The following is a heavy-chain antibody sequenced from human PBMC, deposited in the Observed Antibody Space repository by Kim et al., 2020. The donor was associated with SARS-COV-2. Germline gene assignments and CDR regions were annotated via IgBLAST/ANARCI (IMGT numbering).Heavy chain of an antibody. CDR1: GFTFSSYG. V-gene: IGHV3-33*01. J-gene: IGHJ4*02. Sequence: GGSLRLSCAASGFTFSSYGMHWVRQAPGKGLEWVAVIWYDGSNKYYADSVKGRFTISRDNSKNTLYLQMNSLRAEDTAVYYCAREGYNWNVRYYFDYWGQGTLVTVSS. CDR2: IWYDGSNK. D-gene: IGHD1-1*01. CDR3: AREGYNWNVRYYFDY.